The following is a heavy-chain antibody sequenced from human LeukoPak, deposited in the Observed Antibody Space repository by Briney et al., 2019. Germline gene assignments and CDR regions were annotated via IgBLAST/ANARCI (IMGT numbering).Heavy chain of an antibody. V-gene: IGHV3-23*01. D-gene: IGHD6-19*01. J-gene: IGHJ4*02. Sequence: GGSLRLSCAASGFTFSNYAMSWVRQAPGKGLEWVSAITDSGVSTFYTDSVKGRLTISRDNSKNTLYLQMNSLRAEDTAVYYCAKVERYSSGWYGGNYWGQGTLVTVSS. CDR1: GFTFSNYA. CDR2: ITDSGVST. CDR3: AKVERYSSGWYGGNY.